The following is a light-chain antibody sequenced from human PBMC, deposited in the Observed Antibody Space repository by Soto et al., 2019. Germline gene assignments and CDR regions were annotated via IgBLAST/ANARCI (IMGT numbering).Light chain of an antibody. CDR2: LNN. CDR3: SAWDDSLNGYV. CDR1: SSNIGSNT. J-gene: IGLJ1*01. V-gene: IGLV1-44*01. Sequence: QSVLTQPPSASGTPGQRVTISCSGSSSNIGSNTVNWYQHLPGTAPKLLIYLNNQRPSGVPDRFSGSKSGTSASLAISGLQSEDDSDYYCSAWDDSLNGYVFGTGTKVTVL.